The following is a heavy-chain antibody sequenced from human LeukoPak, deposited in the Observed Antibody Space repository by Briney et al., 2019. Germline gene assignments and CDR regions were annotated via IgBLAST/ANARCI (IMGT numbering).Heavy chain of an antibody. V-gene: IGHV3-73*01. Sequence: GGSLRLSCAASGFTFSNAWMSWVRQASGKGLEWVGRIRSTANGYAAAYAASVKGRFTISRDDSKNTAYLQMDSLKTEDTAVYYCTGNYYGSGSYADFDYWGQGTLVTVSS. J-gene: IGHJ4*02. CDR2: IRSTANGYAA. CDR1: GFTFSNAW. CDR3: TGNYYGSGSYADFDY. D-gene: IGHD3-10*01.